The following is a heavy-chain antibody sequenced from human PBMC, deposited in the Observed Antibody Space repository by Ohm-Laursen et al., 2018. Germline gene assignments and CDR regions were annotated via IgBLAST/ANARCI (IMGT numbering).Heavy chain of an antibody. CDR3: ASGLGPQHRQLVQVDY. CDR2: INHRGST. D-gene: IGHD6-13*01. V-gene: IGHV4-34*01. CDR1: GGSFSGYY. Sequence: SETLSLTCAVYGGSFSGYYWSWIRQPPGKGLEWIGEINHRGSTNYNPSLKSRVNISVDTSKNQFLLKLNSVTAADTAVYYCASGLGPQHRQLVQVDYWGQGTLVTVSS. J-gene: IGHJ4*02.